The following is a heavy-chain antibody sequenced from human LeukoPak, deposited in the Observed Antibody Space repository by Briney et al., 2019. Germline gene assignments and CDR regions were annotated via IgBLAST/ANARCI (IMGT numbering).Heavy chain of an antibody. J-gene: IGHJ4*02. CDR1: GFTFSSYS. Sequence: PGGSLRLSCAASGFTFSSYSMNWVRQAPGKGLEWVSSISSSSSYIYYADSVKGRFTISRDNAKNSLYLQMNSLRAEDTAVYYCARDLAPYDSSGSTLIGYWGQGTLVTVSS. D-gene: IGHD3-22*01. V-gene: IGHV3-21*01. CDR2: ISSSSSYI. CDR3: ARDLAPYDSSGSTLIGY.